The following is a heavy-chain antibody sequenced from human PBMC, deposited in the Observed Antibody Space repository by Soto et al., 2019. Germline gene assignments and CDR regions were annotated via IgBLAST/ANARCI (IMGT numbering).Heavy chain of an antibody. D-gene: IGHD3-10*01. Sequence: SETLSLTCAVYGGSFSGYYWSWIRQPPGKGLEWIGEINHSGSTNYNPSLKSRVTISVDTSKNQFSLKLSSVTAADTAVYYCARGLKGAGSGSYYNMRQFAYDYWGQGTLVTVSS. CDR1: GGSFSGYY. CDR3: ARGLKGAGSGSYYNMRQFAYDY. CDR2: INHSGST. J-gene: IGHJ4*02. V-gene: IGHV4-34*01.